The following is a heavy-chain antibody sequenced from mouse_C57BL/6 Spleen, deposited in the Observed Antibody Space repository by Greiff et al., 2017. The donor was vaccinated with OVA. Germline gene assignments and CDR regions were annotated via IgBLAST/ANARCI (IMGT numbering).Heavy chain of an antibody. CDR1: GYSITSGYY. J-gene: IGHJ2*01. Sequence: DVKLQESGPGLVKPSQSLSLTCSVTGYSITSGYYWNWIRQFPGNKLEWMGYISYDGSNNYNQSLKNRISITRDTSKNQFFLKLNSVTTEDTATYYCARGTTGFFDYWGQGTTLTVSS. V-gene: IGHV3-6*01. CDR2: ISYDGSN. D-gene: IGHD1-1*01. CDR3: ARGTTGFFDY.